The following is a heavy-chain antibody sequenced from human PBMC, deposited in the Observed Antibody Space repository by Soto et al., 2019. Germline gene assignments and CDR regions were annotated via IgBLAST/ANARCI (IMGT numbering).Heavy chain of an antibody. J-gene: IGHJ4*02. CDR1: GFTFSSYA. D-gene: IGHD1-1*01. V-gene: IGHV3-30-3*01. CDR3: ARDLGPGTTEFGY. Sequence: QVQLVESGGGVVQPGRSLRLSCAASGFTFSSYAMHWVRQAPGKGLEWVAVISYDGSNKYYADSVKGRFTISRDNSKNTLYLQMTSLRAEDTAVYYCARDLGPGTTEFGYWGQGTLVTVSS. CDR2: ISYDGSNK.